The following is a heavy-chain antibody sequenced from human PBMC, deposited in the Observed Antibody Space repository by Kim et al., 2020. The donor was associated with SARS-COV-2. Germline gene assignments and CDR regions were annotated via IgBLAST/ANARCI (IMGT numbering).Heavy chain of an antibody. Sequence: TSYAASMKGRFTISRDNSKNTLCLQMNSLRPEDTAVYYCAEAVRGGFDIWGQGTMVTVSS. D-gene: IGHD4-17*01. CDR3: AEAVRGGFDI. J-gene: IGHJ3*02. V-gene: IGHV3-23*01. CDR2: T.